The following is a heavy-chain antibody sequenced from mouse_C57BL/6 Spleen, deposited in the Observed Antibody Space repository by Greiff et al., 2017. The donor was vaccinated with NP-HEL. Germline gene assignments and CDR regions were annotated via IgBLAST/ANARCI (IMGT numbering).Heavy chain of an antibody. CDR3: TRGRYYYGSSSYYFDY. Sequence: QVQLQQSGAELVRPGASVTLSCKASGYTFTDYEMHWVKQTPVHGLEWIGAIDPETGGTAYNQKFKGKAILTADKSSSTAYMELRSLTSEDSAVYYCTRGRYYYGSSSYYFDYWGQGTTLTVSS. CDR1: GYTFTDYE. V-gene: IGHV1-15*01. D-gene: IGHD1-1*01. CDR2: IDPETGGT. J-gene: IGHJ2*01.